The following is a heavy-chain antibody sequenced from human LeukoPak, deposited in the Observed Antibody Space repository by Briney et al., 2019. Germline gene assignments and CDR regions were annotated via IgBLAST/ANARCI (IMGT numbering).Heavy chain of an antibody. CDR3: ARDSEGYCSGGSCSDYYYMDV. V-gene: IGHV1-18*01. CDR2: ISAYNGNT. Sequence: ASVKVSCKASGYTFTSYGISWVRQAPGQGLEWMGWISAYNGNTNYAQKLQGRVTMTTDTSTSTAYMELRSLRSDDTAVYYCARDSEGYCSGGSCSDYYYMDVWGKGTTVTVSS. J-gene: IGHJ6*03. CDR1: GYTFTSYG. D-gene: IGHD2-15*01.